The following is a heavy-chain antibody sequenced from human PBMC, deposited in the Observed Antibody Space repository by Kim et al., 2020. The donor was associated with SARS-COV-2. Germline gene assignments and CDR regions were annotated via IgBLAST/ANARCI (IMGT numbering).Heavy chain of an antibody. D-gene: IGHD2-2*01. Sequence: SETLSLTCTVSGGSISSSSYYWGWIRQPPGKGLEWIGCIYYSGSTYYNPSLKSRVTISVDTSKNQFSLKLRSVTAADTAVYYCAGEKRSGSSTSCDSGWFNPWGQGTLVTVSS. V-gene: IGHV4-39*01. CDR3: AGEKRSGSSTSCDSGWFNP. J-gene: IGHJ5*02. CDR2: IYYSGST. CDR1: GGSISSSSYY.